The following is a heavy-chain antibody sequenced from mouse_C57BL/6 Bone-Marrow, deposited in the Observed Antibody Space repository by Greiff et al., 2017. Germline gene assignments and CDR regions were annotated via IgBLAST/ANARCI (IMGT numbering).Heavy chain of an antibody. J-gene: IGHJ4*01. Sequence: QVQLKQPGAELVMPGASVKLSCKASGYTFTSYWMHWVKQRPGQGLEWIGEIDPSDSYTNYNQKFKGKSTLTVDKSSSTAYMQLSSLTSEDSAVYYCAIVIPYYYGSSRYAMDYWGQGTSVTVSS. D-gene: IGHD1-1*01. CDR3: AIVIPYYYGSSRYAMDY. CDR2: IDPSDSYT. V-gene: IGHV1-69*01. CDR1: GYTFTSYW.